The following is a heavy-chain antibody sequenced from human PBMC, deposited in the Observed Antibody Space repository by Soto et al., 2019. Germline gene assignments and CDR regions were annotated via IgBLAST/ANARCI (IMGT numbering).Heavy chain of an antibody. CDR3: ARDQGVAAAGITWLDP. D-gene: IGHD6-13*01. CDR2: IHSSGST. Sequence: SETLSLTCTVSGASMNSYHWSWIRQPAGKGLEWIGHIHSSGSTNYNPSLKSRVTMSVDTSKNQFPLRLMSLTAADTAVYYCARDQGVAAAGITWLDPWGQGSLVTVSS. V-gene: IGHV4-4*07. J-gene: IGHJ5*02. CDR1: GASMNSYH.